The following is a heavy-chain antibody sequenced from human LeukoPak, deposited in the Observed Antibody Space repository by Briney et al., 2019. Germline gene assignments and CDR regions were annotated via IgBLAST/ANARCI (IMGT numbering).Heavy chain of an antibody. D-gene: IGHD3-3*01. J-gene: IGHJ6*02. V-gene: IGHV3-20*01. CDR3: ARDGKRVTTQFYYYGIDL. CDR2: ITWNGGST. Sequence: PGGSLRLSCTAAGFTFDDYGMSWVRQIPGKGLEWVAGITWNGGSTDYAVSVRGRFTISRDNAKKSVYLQMNSLGAEDAALYHCARDGKRVTTQFYYYGIDLWGQGTTVTVSS. CDR1: GFTFDDYG.